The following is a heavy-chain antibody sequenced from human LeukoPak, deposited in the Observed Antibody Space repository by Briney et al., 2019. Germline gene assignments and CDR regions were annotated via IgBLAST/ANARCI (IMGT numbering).Heavy chain of an antibody. D-gene: IGHD3-10*01. Sequence: GESLRISWNGSGYSFTSYWISLVRQMPGKGLEGMGRIYPSDSYNNYSSSFQGHVTISADKSISTAYLQWSSLKASDTAMYYCARQGTMVRSFGYWGQGTLVTVSS. CDR2: IYPSDSYN. J-gene: IGHJ4*02. V-gene: IGHV5-10-1*01. CDR3: ARQGTMVRSFGY. CDR1: GYSFTSYW.